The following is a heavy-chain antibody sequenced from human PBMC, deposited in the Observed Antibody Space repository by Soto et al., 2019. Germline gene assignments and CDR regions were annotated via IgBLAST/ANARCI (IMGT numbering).Heavy chain of an antibody. V-gene: IGHV4-39*01. CDR2: IYYSGST. D-gene: IGHD6-19*01. J-gene: IGHJ6*02. CDR1: GGSISSSSYY. CDR3: ARLAVAVNGMDV. Sequence: SETLSLTSTVSGGSISSSSYYWGWIRQPPGKGLEWIGSIYYSGSTYYNASLKSRVTISVDTSKNQFSLKLTSVTAADTAVYYCARLAVAVNGMDVWGQGTTVTVSS.